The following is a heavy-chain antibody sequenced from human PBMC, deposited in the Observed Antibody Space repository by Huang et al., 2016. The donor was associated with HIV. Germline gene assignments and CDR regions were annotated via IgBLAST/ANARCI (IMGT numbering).Heavy chain of an antibody. CDR2: ISPDDSDT. Sequence: EEQLVQSGAEVKKPGESLKISCEGSGYSFAKYWIGLVRQMPVKGLEWSGIISPDDSDTRYSPSFQGQVSITADKSISTAYLQWSSLKAADTAMYYCARLDTARNYYYYGLDVWGQGTSVIVSS. D-gene: IGHD5-18*01. CDR3: ARLDTARNYYYYGLDV. J-gene: IGHJ6*02. V-gene: IGHV5-51*01. CDR1: GYSFAKYW.